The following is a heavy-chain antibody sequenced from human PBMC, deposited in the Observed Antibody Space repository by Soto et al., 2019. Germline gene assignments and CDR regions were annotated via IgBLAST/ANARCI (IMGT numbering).Heavy chain of an antibody. V-gene: IGHV3-73*01. CDR1: GFNFTGSA. CDR3: TGRGGDSLQAN. CDR2: IRGRAKRYAT. D-gene: IGHD4-17*01. J-gene: IGHJ4*02. Sequence: EVQLVESGGGLVQPGGSLKLSCAGFGFNFTGSALHWVRQGSGKGLEWVGRIRGRAKRYATSYATSVKGRFFIPRDDSMNTSYLQMNSPKDEDTCLYSCTGRGGDSLQANWGQGTLVTVSS.